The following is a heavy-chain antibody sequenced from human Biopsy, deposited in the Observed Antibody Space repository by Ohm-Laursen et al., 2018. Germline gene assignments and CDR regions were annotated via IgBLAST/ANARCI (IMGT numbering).Heavy chain of an antibody. Sequence: GASVKVSCKTSGYPFSNYYLFWVRQAPGQGLEWMGRINPNNGATVYAQKFKVRVTMTRDTSMSTVYMELLNLKSDDTAVYYCARMEQPHDYWGQGTLVTVPS. D-gene: IGHD1/OR15-1a*01. V-gene: IGHV1-2*06. J-gene: IGHJ4*02. CDR2: INPNNGAT. CDR3: ARMEQPHDY. CDR1: GYPFSNYY.